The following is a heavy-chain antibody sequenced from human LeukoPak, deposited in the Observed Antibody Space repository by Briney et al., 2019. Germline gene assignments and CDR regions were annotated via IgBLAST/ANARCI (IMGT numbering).Heavy chain of an antibody. J-gene: IGHJ3*02. Sequence: GGPLRLSCAASGFTFSSYSMNWVRQAPGKGLEWVSSISSSSSYIYYADSVKGRFTISRDNAKNSLYLQMNSLRAEDTAVYYCARDWRRPRAFDIWGQGTMVTVSS. CDR2: ISSSSSYI. V-gene: IGHV3-21*01. CDR1: GFTFSSYS. CDR3: ARDWRRPRAFDI. D-gene: IGHD3-3*01.